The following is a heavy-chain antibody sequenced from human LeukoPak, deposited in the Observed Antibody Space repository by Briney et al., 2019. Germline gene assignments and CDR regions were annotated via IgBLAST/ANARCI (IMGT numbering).Heavy chain of an antibody. Sequence: GGSLRLSCAASGFTFSSYAMHWVRQAPGKGLEWVAVISYNGSNKYYADSVKGRFTISRDNSKNTLYLQMNNLRAEDTAVYYCAKSQSHFVVVVAAITPEYWSQGTLVTVSS. J-gene: IGHJ4*02. CDR2: ISYNGSNK. CDR1: GFTFSSYA. D-gene: IGHD2-15*01. CDR3: AKSQSHFVVVVAAITPEY. V-gene: IGHV3-30*04.